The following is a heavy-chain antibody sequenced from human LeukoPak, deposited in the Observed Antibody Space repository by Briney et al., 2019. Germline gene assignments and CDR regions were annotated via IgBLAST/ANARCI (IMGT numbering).Heavy chain of an antibody. Sequence: GGSLRLSCAASGFTFSSYAMSWVRQAPGKGLEWVSAISGSGGSTYYADSVKGRFTISRDNSKNTLYLQMNSLRAEDAAVYYCARSRYSNFRKYFDYWGQGTLVTVSS. CDR2: ISGSGGST. CDR3: ARSRYSNFRKYFDY. CDR1: GFTFSSYA. V-gene: IGHV3-23*01. D-gene: IGHD4-11*01. J-gene: IGHJ4*02.